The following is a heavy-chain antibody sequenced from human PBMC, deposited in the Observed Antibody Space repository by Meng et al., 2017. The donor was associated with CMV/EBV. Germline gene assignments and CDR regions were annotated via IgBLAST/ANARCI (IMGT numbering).Heavy chain of an antibody. D-gene: IGHD6-13*01. J-gene: IGHJ4*02. CDR3: VRDGDSSNWPLDY. CDR2: ILKDGSDK. Sequence: VHLGECGGGCVQRGRSLRLSCAVSGVMFSGYCMHWVRQAPGKAPEWVAFILKDGSDKFYRDSVKGRFTISRDPGKNTLYLQMDSLRPEDTAIYYCVRDGDSSNWPLDYWGQGTLVTVSS. V-gene: IGHV3-30*03. CDR1: GVMFSGYC.